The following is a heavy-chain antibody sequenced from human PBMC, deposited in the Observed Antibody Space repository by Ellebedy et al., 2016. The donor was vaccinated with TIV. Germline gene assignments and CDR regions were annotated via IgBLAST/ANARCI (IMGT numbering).Heavy chain of an antibody. CDR1: GYTFTSYG. CDR2: ISAYNGNT. D-gene: IGHD2-2*01. J-gene: IGHJ5*02. Sequence: AASVKVSCKASGYTFTSYGISWVRQAPGHGLEWIGWISAYNGNTNYAQKLQGRVTMSTDISTSTASMELRSLRSDDTAVYYCAREDFGRTRCYAAMYNWFDPWGQGTLVTVSS. V-gene: IGHV1-18*01. CDR3: AREDFGRTRCYAAMYNWFDP.